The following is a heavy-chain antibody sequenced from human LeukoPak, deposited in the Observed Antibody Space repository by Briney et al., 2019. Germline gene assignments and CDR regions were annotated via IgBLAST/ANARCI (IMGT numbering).Heavy chain of an antibody. J-gene: IGHJ5*02. CDR3: ARDPTLYYYDSSGYYPNWFDP. Sequence: GGSLRLSCAASGFTSSSYAMHWVRQAPGKGLEWVAVISYDGSNKYYADSVKGRFTISRDNSKNTLYLQMNSLRAEDTAVYYCARDPTLYYYDSSGYYPNWFDPWGQGTLVTVSS. D-gene: IGHD3-22*01. CDR2: ISYDGSNK. V-gene: IGHV3-30-3*01. CDR1: GFTSSSYA.